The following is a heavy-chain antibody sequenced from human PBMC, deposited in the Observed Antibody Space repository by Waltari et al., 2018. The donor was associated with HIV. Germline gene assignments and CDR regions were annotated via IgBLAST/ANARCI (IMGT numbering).Heavy chain of an antibody. V-gene: IGHV4-38-2*01. CDR2: IYHSGST. J-gene: IGHJ4*02. CDR1: GYSISSGYY. Sequence: QVQLQESGPGLVKPSETLSLTCAVSGYSISSGYYWGWIRQPPGKGLEWIGSIYHSGSTYYNPSLKGRVTISVDTSKNQFSLKLSSVTAADTAVYYCVQIEDYYDSSGYINYWGQGTLVTVSS. D-gene: IGHD3-22*01. CDR3: VQIEDYYDSSGYINY.